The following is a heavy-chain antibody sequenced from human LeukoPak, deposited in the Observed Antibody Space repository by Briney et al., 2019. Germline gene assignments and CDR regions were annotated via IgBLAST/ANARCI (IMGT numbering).Heavy chain of an antibody. Sequence: GESLKISCKGSGYSFTSYWIGWVRPMPGKGLEWMGIIYPGDSDTRYSPSFQGQVTISADKSISTAYLQWSSLKPSDTAMYYCARLGNYYYYYMDVWGKGTTVTVSS. CDR1: GYSFTSYW. CDR2: IYPGDSDT. D-gene: IGHD3-10*01. CDR3: ARLGNYYYYYMDV. J-gene: IGHJ6*03. V-gene: IGHV5-51*01.